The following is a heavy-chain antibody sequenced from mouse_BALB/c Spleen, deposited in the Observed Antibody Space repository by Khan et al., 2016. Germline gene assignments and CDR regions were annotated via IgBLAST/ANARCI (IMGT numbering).Heavy chain of an antibody. CDR3: ARYDGYYFDY. CDR1: AASTTSGY. J-gene: IGHJ2*01. CDR2: KDYIGST. V-gene: IGHV3-8*02. Sequence: MQLEESGPSLVKPSQTLSLPCSVTAASTTSGYWTWIRNFPGNKLNYLGTKDYIGSTYYNPSLKSRISITRDTSKNQYYLQLNAVTTEVTATYYCARYDGYYFDYWGQGTTLTVSS. D-gene: IGHD2-3*01.